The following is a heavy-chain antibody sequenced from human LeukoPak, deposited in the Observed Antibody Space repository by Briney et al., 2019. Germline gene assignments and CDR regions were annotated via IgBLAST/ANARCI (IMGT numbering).Heavy chain of an antibody. CDR2: ISSSSSYI. CDR1: GFTFSSYS. V-gene: IGHV3-21*01. Sequence: GGSLRLSCAASGFTFSSYSMNWVRQAPGKGLEWVSSISSSSSYIYYADSVKGRFTISRDNAKNSLHLQMNSLRAEDTAVYYCARDGGHCSSTSCYVYYYYYYMDVWGKGTTVTVSS. J-gene: IGHJ6*03. D-gene: IGHD2-2*01. CDR3: ARDGGHCSSTSCYVYYYYYYMDV.